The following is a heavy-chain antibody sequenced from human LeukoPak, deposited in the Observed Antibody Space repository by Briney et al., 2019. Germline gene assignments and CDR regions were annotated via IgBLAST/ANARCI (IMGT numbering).Heavy chain of an antibody. CDR1: GFTFSSYS. Sequence: GGSLRLSCAASGFTFSSYSMNWVRQAPGKGLEWVSYISSSSSTIYYADSVKGRFTISRDNAKNSLYLQMNSLRDEDTAVYYCAREGGYDFWSGSAYYYGMDVWGQGTTVTVSS. CDR2: ISSSSSTI. J-gene: IGHJ6*02. D-gene: IGHD3-3*01. CDR3: AREGGYDFWSGSAYYYGMDV. V-gene: IGHV3-48*02.